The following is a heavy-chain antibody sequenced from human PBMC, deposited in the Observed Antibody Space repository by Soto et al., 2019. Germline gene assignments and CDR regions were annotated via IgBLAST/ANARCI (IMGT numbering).Heavy chain of an antibody. D-gene: IGHD3-16*01. V-gene: IGHV3-33*01. CDR1: GFTFSSYG. Sequence: QVQLVESGGGVVQPGRSLRLSCAASGFTFSSYGMHWVRRAPGKGLEWVAVIWYDGSNKYYADSVKGRFTISRDNSKNTLYLQMNSLRAEDTAVYYCARDHGSYAFDYWGQGTLVTVSS. J-gene: IGHJ4*02. CDR3: ARDHGSYAFDY. CDR2: IWYDGSNK.